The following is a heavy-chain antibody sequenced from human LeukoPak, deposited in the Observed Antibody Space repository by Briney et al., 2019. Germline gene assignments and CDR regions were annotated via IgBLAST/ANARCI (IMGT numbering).Heavy chain of an antibody. CDR1: GFTFSTYT. D-gene: IGHD4-17*01. J-gene: IGHJ4*02. CDR2: ISGNGGSR. Sequence: GGSLRLSCAASGFTFSTYTMHWVRQAPGKGLEYVSSISGNGGSREYANSVKGRFTISRDNAKNSLYLQMNSLRAEDTALYYCAKDNRYGDYEGGFDYWGQGTLVTVSS. CDR3: AKDNRYGDYEGGFDY. V-gene: IGHV3-64*01.